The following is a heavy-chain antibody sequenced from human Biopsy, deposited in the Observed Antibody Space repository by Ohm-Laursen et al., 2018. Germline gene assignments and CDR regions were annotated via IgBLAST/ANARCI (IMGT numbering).Heavy chain of an antibody. V-gene: IGHV4-31*01. D-gene: IGHD4-23*01. CDR2: IYYSGTT. CDR1: GGSVSSGGFY. Sequence: SETLSLTCTVSGGSVSSGGFYWSWILQHPGKGLEWIGYIYYSGTTYYNPSLKSLVTISVDTSKNQFSLKLNSVTAADTAVYYCARRPYGGTRYWYFDLWGRGTLVTVSS. CDR3: ARRPYGGTRYWYFDL. J-gene: IGHJ2*01.